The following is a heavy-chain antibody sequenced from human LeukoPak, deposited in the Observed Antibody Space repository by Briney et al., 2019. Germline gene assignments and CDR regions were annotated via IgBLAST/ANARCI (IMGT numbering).Heavy chain of an antibody. Sequence: GGSLRLSCAASGFTFSSYAMSRVRLAPGKGLDWVSTISGSGGSLYYADSVRGRFTISRDNSKNTLYLQMNSLRAEDTAVSSCANLVGSLDGWGSFRFSFDSWGQGTLVTVSS. CDR3: ANLVGSLDGWGSFRFSFDS. D-gene: IGHD3-16*02. J-gene: IGHJ4*02. CDR2: ISGSGGSL. V-gene: IGHV3-23*01. CDR1: GFTFSSYA.